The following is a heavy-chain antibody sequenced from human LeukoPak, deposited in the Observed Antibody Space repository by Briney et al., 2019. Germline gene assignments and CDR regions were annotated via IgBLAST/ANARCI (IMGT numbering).Heavy chain of an antibody. CDR2: ISYDGSNK. Sequence: PGRSLRLSCAASGFTFSSYAMHWVRQAPGKGLEWVAVISYDGSNKYYADSVKGRFTISRDNSRNTLYLQMNSLRAEDTAVYYCAAITIFGVGYFDYWGQGTLVTVSS. J-gene: IGHJ4*02. CDR3: AAITIFGVGYFDY. D-gene: IGHD3-3*01. CDR1: GFTFSSYA. V-gene: IGHV3-30*14.